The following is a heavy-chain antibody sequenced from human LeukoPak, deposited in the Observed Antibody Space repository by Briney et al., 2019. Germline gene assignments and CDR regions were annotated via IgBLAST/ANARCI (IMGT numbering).Heavy chain of an antibody. CDR2: IYYSGST. V-gene: IGHV4-59*01. CDR1: GGSISSYY. D-gene: IGHD6-13*01. J-gene: IGHJ5*02. CDR3: ARVSAAAATMVFDP. Sequence: SETLSLTCTVSGGSISSYYWSWIRQPPGKGLEWIGYIYYSGSTNYNPSLKSRVTISVDTSKNQFSLKLSSVTAADTAVYYCARVSAAAATMVFDPWGQGTLVTVSS.